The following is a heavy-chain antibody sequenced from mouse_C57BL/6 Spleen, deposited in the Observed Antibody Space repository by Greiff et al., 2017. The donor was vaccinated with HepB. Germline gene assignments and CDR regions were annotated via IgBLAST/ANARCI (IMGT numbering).Heavy chain of an antibody. J-gene: IGHJ2*01. CDR1: GYAFTNYL. CDR3: ARNYDYDGGFDY. CDR2: INPGSGGT. D-gene: IGHD2-4*01. V-gene: IGHV1-54*01. Sequence: VQLQQSGAELVRPGTSVKVSCKASGYAFTNYLIEWVKQRPGQGLEWIGVINPGSGGTNYNEKFKGKATLTADKSSSTAYMQLSSLTSEDSAVYFCARNYDYDGGFDYWGQGTTLTVSS.